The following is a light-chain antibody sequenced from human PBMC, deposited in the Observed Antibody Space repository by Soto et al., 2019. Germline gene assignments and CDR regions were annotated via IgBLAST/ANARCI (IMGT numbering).Light chain of an antibody. V-gene: IGLV7-46*01. Sequence: QAVVTQEPSLTVSPGGTVTLTCGSSDVPVTSNHYPYWYQQRPGQVPRTLIYDTTNRQSWAPARFSGSLVGVKAALTLSGAQPEDEADYYCLLAYSGGRVFGGGTQLTVL. CDR3: LLAYSGGRV. CDR2: DTT. CDR1: DVPVTSNHY. J-gene: IGLJ2*01.